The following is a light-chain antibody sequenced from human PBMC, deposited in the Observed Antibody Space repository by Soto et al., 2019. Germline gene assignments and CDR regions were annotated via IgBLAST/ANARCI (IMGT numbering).Light chain of an antibody. V-gene: IGKV1-8*01. CDR3: QQLNGSPWT. CDR2: AAS. J-gene: IGKJ1*01. Sequence: AIRMTQSPSSLSASTGDRVTITCRASQGISSYLAWYQQKPGKAPKLLIYAASTLQSGVPSRFSGSRSGTDYTLTIASLQPEDFATYYCQQLNGSPWTFGQGTKVDIK. CDR1: QGISSY.